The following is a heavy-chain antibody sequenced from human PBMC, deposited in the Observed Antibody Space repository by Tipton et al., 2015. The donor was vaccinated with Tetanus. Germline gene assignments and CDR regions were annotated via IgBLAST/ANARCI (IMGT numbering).Heavy chain of an antibody. V-gene: IGHV3-23*01. Sequence: SLRLSCAASGFTFSSYAMSWVRQAPGKGLEWVSAISGSGGSTYYADSVKGRFTISRDNSKNTLYLQMNSLRAEDTAVYYCAKDTQGYYYYGMDVWGQATTVNVSS. CDR1: GFTFSSYA. J-gene: IGHJ6*02. CDR3: AKDTQGYYYYGMDV. CDR2: ISGSGGST.